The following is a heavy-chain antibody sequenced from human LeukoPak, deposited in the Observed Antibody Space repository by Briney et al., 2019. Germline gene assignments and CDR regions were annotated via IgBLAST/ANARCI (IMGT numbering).Heavy chain of an antibody. CDR2: IYTSDNT. J-gene: IGHJ5*02. Sequence: SETLSLTCTVSGGSISSGSFYWSWIRQPAGKGLEWIGRIYTSDNTNYNPSLKSRVTISVDTSKNQFSLKLNSVTAAATAVYYCARMDYYGSGSFYDNWFDPWGQGTLVTVSS. CDR1: GGSISSGSFY. D-gene: IGHD3-10*01. CDR3: ARMDYYGSGSFYDNWFDP. V-gene: IGHV4-61*02.